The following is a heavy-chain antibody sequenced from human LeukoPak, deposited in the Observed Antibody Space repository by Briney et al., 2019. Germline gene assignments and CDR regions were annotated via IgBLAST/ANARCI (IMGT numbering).Heavy chain of an antibody. CDR1: GFTFSSYG. V-gene: IGHV3-48*04. CDR3: ARREKMATIDY. D-gene: IGHD5-24*01. CDR2: ISSSGSTI. J-gene: IGHJ4*02. Sequence: PGGSLRLSCAASGFTFSSYGMNWVRQAPGKGLEWVSYISSSGSTIYYADSAKGRFTISRDNAKNSLYLQMNSLRAEDTAVYYCARREKMATIDYWGQGTLVTVSS.